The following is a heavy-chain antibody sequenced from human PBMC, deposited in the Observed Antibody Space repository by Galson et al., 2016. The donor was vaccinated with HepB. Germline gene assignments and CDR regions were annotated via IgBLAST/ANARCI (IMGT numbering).Heavy chain of an antibody. J-gene: IGHJ1*01. CDR1: GFTFNIYA. V-gene: IGHV3-23*01. Sequence: SLRLSCAASGFTFNIYAMSWVRLAPGKGLEWVLAISSGGTTYYADSVKGRFTISRDNSKNTLSLQMNSLRAEDTAVYYCAKDRDSNWYEKYFQHWGQGTLVTVSS. CDR3: AKDRDSNWYEKYFQH. CDR2: ISSGGTT. D-gene: IGHD6-13*01.